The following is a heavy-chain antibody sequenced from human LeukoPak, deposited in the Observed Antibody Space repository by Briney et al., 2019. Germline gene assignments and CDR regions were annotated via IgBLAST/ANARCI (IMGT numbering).Heavy chain of an antibody. CDR3: ARTSIAARRADFDY. J-gene: IGHJ4*02. CDR1: GYTFTDYY. CDR2: INSNSGGT. Sequence: GASVKVSCKTSGYTFTDYYIHWMRQAPGQGLEWMGWINSNSGGTSYAQKFQGRVTLTRDTPTRTAFMELNRLTSDDTAVYYRARTSIAARRADFDYWGQGTVVTVSS. V-gene: IGHV1-2*02. D-gene: IGHD6-6*01.